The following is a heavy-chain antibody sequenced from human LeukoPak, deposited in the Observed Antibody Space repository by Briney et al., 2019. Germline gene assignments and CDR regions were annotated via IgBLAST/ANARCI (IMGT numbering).Heavy chain of an antibody. CDR1: GDSISSGDYY. V-gene: IGHV4-61*02. Sequence: SQTLSLTCTVSGDSISSGDYYWSWIRQPAGKGLEWIGRIYTSGSTNYNPSLKSRVAISVDTSKNQFSLKLSSVTAADTAVYYCARATYYYDSSGYYFDYWGQGTLVTVSS. J-gene: IGHJ4*02. CDR2: IYTSGST. CDR3: ARATYYYDSSGYYFDY. D-gene: IGHD3-22*01.